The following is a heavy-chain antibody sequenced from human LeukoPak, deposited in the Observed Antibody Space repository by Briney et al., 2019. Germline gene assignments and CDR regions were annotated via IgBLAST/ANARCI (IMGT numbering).Heavy chain of an antibody. V-gene: IGHV3-21*01. D-gene: IGHD3-16*02. CDR3: ARAGLSDYVWGSYRYKSPYFDY. J-gene: IGHJ4*02. Sequence: GGSLRLSCAASGFTFSSYSMNWVRQAPGKGLEWVSSISSSSSYIYYADSVKGRFTISRDNAKNSLYLQMNSLRAGGTAVYYCARAGLSDYVWGSYRYKSPYFDYWGQGTLVTVSS. CDR2: ISSSSSYI. CDR1: GFTFSSYS.